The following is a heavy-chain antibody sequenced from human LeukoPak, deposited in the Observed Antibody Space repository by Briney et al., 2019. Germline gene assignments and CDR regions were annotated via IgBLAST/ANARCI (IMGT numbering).Heavy chain of an antibody. J-gene: IGHJ4*02. CDR3: ARRRYNWNAIDY. Sequence: GGSLRLSCAASGCTFSDYYMSWIRQAPGKGLEWVSYISSSGSTIYYADSVKGRFTISRDNAKNSLYLQMNSLRAEDTAVYYCARRRYNWNAIDYWGQGTLVTVS. CDR1: GCTFSDYY. CDR2: ISSSGSTI. V-gene: IGHV3-11*01. D-gene: IGHD1-20*01.